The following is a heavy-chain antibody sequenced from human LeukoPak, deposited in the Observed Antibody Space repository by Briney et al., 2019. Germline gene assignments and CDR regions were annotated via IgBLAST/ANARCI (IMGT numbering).Heavy chain of an antibody. V-gene: IGHV1-2*02. J-gene: IGHJ4*02. CDR1: GYTFTGYY. Sequence: ASVKVSCKASGYTFTGYYMHWVRQAPGQGLEWMGWINPNSGGTNYAQKFQGRVTMTRDTSISTAYMELSRLRSDDTAVYYCAPIAAAGGVPFDYWGQGTLVTVSS. D-gene: IGHD6-13*01. CDR3: APIAAAGGVPFDY. CDR2: INPNSGGT.